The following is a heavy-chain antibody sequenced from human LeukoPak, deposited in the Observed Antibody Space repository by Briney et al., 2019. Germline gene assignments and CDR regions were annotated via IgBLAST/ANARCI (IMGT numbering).Heavy chain of an antibody. CDR3: ARAPVVKKNRWDY. CDR1: GGSISSSSYY. D-gene: IGHD1-14*01. CDR2: INHSGST. Sequence: SETLSLTCTVSGGSISSSSYYWGWIRQPPGKGLEWIGEINHSGSTNYNPSLKSRVTISVDTSKNQFSLKLSSVTAADTAVYYCARAPVVKKNRWDYWGQGTLVTVSS. V-gene: IGHV4-39*07. J-gene: IGHJ4*02.